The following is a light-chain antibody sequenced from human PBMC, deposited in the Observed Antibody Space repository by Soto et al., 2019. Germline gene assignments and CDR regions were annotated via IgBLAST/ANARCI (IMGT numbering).Light chain of an antibody. Sequence: EIVMTQSPATLSVSPGERATLSCRASQSVSSNLAWYRQKPGQAPRLLLYGVSTRATGIPARFSGSGSGKEFTLTISSLQSEDFAVYYCQQYNNWPRTFGPGTKVDFK. J-gene: IGKJ3*01. CDR2: GVS. V-gene: IGKV3D-15*01. CDR1: QSVSSN. CDR3: QQYNNWPRT.